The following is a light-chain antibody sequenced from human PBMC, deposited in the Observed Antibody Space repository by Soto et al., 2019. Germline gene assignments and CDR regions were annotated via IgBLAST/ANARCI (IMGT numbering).Light chain of an antibody. J-gene: IGKJ1*01. CDR1: QNINHW. V-gene: IGKV1-5*03. Sequence: DIQVTQSPSTLSASVGERVTITCRASQNINHWLAWLQQKPGKAPKFLIYTASTLESGVPSRFSGSGYGTEFNLTISSLQPDDFATYTCQQYKSYPWTFGQGTKVEIK. CDR2: TAS. CDR3: QQYKSYPWT.